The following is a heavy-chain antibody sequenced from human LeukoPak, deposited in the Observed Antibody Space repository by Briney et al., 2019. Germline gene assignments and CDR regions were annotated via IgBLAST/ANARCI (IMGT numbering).Heavy chain of an antibody. Sequence: ASVKVSFKASGYTFTSYYMHWVRQAPGQGLQWMGIINPSGGSATYAPEFQGRLTMTRDTSTSTVYMELGSLRSEDTAVYYCARGLGSSDYYRFWGQGTLVTVSS. V-gene: IGHV1-46*01. D-gene: IGHD3-22*01. J-gene: IGHJ4*02. CDR1: GYTFTSYY. CDR3: ARGLGSSDYYRF. CDR2: INPSGGSA.